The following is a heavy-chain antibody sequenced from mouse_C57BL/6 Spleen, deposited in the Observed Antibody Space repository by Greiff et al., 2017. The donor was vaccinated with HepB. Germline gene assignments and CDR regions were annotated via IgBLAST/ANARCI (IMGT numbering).Heavy chain of an antibody. Sequence: QVQLKQPGAELVKPGASVKLSCKASGYTFTSYWMHWVKQRPGRGLEWIGRIDPNSGGTKYNEKFKSKATLTVDKPSSTAYMQLSSLTSEDSAVYYCASYYYGSSYGGTWFADWGQGTLVTVSA. CDR3: ASYYYGSSYGGTWFAD. V-gene: IGHV1-72*01. J-gene: IGHJ3*01. D-gene: IGHD1-1*01. CDR1: GYTFTSYW. CDR2: IDPNSGGT.